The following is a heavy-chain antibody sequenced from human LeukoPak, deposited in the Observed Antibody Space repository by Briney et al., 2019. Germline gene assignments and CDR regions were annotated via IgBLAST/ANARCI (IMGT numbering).Heavy chain of an antibody. J-gene: IGHJ4*02. D-gene: IGHD3-22*01. V-gene: IGHV3-23*01. CDR3: AKLGYYYDGSGYYDYFFDY. Sequence: GGSLRLSCAASGFXFSNYASSWVRQAPGKGLEWVSSITASGGSTFYADSVKGRFTISRDNSKNTLYLQMNSLRAEDTAVYYCAKLGYYYDGSGYYDYFFDYWGQGTLVTVSS. CDR1: GFXFSNYA. CDR2: ITASGGST.